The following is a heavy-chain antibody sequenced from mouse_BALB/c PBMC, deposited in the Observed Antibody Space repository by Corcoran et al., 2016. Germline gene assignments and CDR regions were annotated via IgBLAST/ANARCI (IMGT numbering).Heavy chain of an antibody. CDR1: GYTFPSYI. J-gene: IGHJ3*01. V-gene: IGHV1S136*01. CDR3: ASGEYGNYEVAY. Sequence: EIQLQQSGPALVQPGASVKISCTASGYTFPSYIMHWVQQKPGPGLEWLGSINPYNDGPKYNEKFKGKATLTSDKSSITAYMELSSLTSEDSAVYYCASGEYGNYEVAYWGQGTLVTVSA. D-gene: IGHD2-1*01. CDR2: INPYNDGP.